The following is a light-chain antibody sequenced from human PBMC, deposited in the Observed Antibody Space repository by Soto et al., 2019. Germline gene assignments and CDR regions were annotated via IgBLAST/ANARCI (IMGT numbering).Light chain of an antibody. CDR2: DVS. V-gene: IGLV2-14*03. J-gene: IGLJ2*01. CDR1: SSDVGGYNY. Sequence: QSALTQPASVSGSPGQSITISCTGTSSDVGGYNYVSWYQQHPGKAPQLMIYDVSSRPSGVSHRFSGSKSGTTASLTISGLQAEDEAYYFCSSYTAITTTRVFGGGTQVTVL. CDR3: SSYTAITTTRV.